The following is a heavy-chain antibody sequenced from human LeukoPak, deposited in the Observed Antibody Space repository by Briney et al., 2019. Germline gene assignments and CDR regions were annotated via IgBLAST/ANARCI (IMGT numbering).Heavy chain of an antibody. CDR3: ARGLGGSYYFDH. D-gene: IGHD1-26*01. J-gene: IGHJ4*02. CDR1: GGXFSGYY. V-gene: IGHV4-34*01. CDR2: IIHSGGT. Sequence: PSETLSLTCAVYGGXFSGYYCSWIRQPPGKGLDWIGEIIHSGGTNYNPSLKSRVTISVDTSKNQFSLNLNSINAADTAVYYCARGLGGSYYFDHWGQGTLVTVSS.